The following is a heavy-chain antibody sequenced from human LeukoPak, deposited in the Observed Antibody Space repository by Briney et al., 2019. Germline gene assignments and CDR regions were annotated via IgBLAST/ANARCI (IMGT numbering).Heavy chain of an antibody. J-gene: IGHJ4*02. CDR2: TYSRST. V-gene: IGHV4-39*01. D-gene: IGHD3-10*01. Sequence: PSETLSLTCTVSGGSISNTLYYWAWIRQPPGKGLESIGSTYSRSTYYSPSLKSRVTISVDTSKNQFSLKLTSVTAADTAVYYCARRKGFGEGYFDSWGQGTLVTVSS. CDR1: GGSISNTLYY. CDR3: ARRKGFGEGYFDS.